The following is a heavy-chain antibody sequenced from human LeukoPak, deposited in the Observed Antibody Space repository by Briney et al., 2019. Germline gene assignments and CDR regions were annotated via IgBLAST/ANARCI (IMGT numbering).Heavy chain of an antibody. J-gene: IGHJ3*02. Sequence: GGSLRLSCAASGFTFSSYGMHWVRQAPGKGLEWVAFIRYDGSNKYYADSVKGRFTISRDNAKNSLYLQMNSLRAEDTAVYYCARRYYDFWSGHGFDIWGQGTMVTVSS. CDR2: IRYDGSNK. V-gene: IGHV3-30*02. D-gene: IGHD3-3*01. CDR3: ARRYYDFWSGHGFDI. CDR1: GFTFSSYG.